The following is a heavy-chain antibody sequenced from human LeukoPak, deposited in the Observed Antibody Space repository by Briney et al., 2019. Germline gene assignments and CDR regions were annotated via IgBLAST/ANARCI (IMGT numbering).Heavy chain of an antibody. CDR3: ARQIVGATNRFDP. Sequence: AALKVSCKASGYTFTSYAIIWVRQAPGQGLEWMGWISANKGNTKHAQKLQGRVTMTTDTSTSTAYMELRTLTSDDTAVYYCARQIVGATNRFDPWGQGTLVTVTS. CDR2: ISANKGNT. D-gene: IGHD1-26*01. J-gene: IGHJ5*02. V-gene: IGHV1-18*01. CDR1: GYTFTSYA.